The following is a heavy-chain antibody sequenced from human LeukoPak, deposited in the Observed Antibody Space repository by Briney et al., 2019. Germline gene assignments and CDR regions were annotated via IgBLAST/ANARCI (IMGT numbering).Heavy chain of an antibody. V-gene: IGHV4-59*08. CDR1: GGSISSYY. CDR3: ASLRLGCSSTSCRFGGMDV. CDR2: IYYSGST. D-gene: IGHD2-2*01. Sequence: SETLSLTCTVSGGSISSYYWSRIRQPPGKGLEWIGYIYYSGSTNYNPSLKSRVTISVDTSKNQFSLKLSSVTAADTAVYYCASLRLGCSSTSCRFGGMDVWGQGTTVTVSS. J-gene: IGHJ6*02.